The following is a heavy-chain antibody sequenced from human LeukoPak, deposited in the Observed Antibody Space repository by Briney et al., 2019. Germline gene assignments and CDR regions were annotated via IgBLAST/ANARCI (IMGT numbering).Heavy chain of an antibody. CDR1: GGSVSSADYY. Sequence: PSETLSLTCTVSGGSVSSADYYWRWLRHPPGKALGWIGHIYHTGSNNYKYSLKSRVTISLDPSENRFPLRLTSMTAADTAIYYCARVGYPTRGHYFDYWGQGTLVTVSA. J-gene: IGHJ4*02. CDR2: IYHTGSN. D-gene: IGHD2-2*03. CDR3: ARVGYPTRGHYFDY. V-gene: IGHV4-61*08.